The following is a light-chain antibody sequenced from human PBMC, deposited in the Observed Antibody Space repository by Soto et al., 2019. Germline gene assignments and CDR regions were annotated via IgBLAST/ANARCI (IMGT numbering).Light chain of an antibody. Sequence: EIVLTQSPGTLSLSPGERATLSCRASQSVSSSYVVWYQQKPGQAPRLLIYGASSRATGIPDRFSGSGSGIDFTLTISRLEPEDFAVYYCQQYGSSWTFGQGTKVDI. CDR1: QSVSSSY. V-gene: IGKV3-20*01. CDR3: QQYGSSWT. J-gene: IGKJ1*01. CDR2: GAS.